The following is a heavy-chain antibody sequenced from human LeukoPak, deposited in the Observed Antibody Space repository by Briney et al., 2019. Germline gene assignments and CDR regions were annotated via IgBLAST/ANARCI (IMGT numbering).Heavy chain of an antibody. CDR2: INPSGGST. CDR3: ARAANGYCSSTSCYAFDI. V-gene: IGHV1-46*01. D-gene: IGHD2-2*03. CDR1: GYTFTSYY. J-gene: IGHJ3*02. Sequence: ASVKVSCKASGYTFTSYYMHWVRQAPGQGLEWMGIINPSGGSTSYAQKFQGRVTMTRDMSTSTVYMELSSLRSEDTAVYYCARAANGYCSSTSCYAFDIWGQGTMVTVSS.